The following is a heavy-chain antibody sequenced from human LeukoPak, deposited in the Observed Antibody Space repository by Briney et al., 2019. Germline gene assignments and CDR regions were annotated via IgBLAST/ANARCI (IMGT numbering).Heavy chain of an antibody. CDR2: ISSRSTYI. CDR1: GFTFSNYY. Sequence: GGSLRLSCAASGFTFSNYYMNWVRQAPGKWLVWVSSISSRSTYIYYADSVKGRFIISRDNDKNSLYLQMNSLRVEDTAIYYCARDLINYGGYCLDFWGQGTLVTVSS. J-gene: IGHJ4*02. D-gene: IGHD4-11*01. CDR3: ARDLINYGGYCLDF. V-gene: IGHV3-21*01.